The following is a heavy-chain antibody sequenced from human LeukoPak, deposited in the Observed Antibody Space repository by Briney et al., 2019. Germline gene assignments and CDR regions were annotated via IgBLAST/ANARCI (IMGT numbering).Heavy chain of an antibody. CDR1: GGSISSDGYY. J-gene: IGHJ4*02. Sequence: SETLSLTCTVSGGSISSDGYYWSWIRQHPGKCLEWIGYIYYSGNTYYNPSLKSRVTISVDTSKNQFSLKLSSVTAADTAVFYCAGANSGYYREDSYFDSWGQGTLVTVSS. CDR3: AGANSGYYREDSYFDS. V-gene: IGHV4-31*03. D-gene: IGHD5-12*01. CDR2: IYYSGNT.